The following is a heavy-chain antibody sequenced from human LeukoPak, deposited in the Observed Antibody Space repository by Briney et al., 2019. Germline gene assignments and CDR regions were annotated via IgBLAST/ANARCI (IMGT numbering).Heavy chain of an antibody. CDR3: WKGRGLSRGGSGGTDKGYFDY. Sequence: PGGSLRLSCSASGFTFSSYAMHWVRQAPGKGLEYVSAISSNGGSTYYADSVKGRFTISRDNSKNTLYLQMSSLRAEDTAVYYCWKGRGLSRGGSGGTDKGYFDYWGQGTLVTVPS. V-gene: IGHV3-64D*06. CDR1: GFTFSSYA. J-gene: IGHJ4*02. D-gene: IGHD6-19*01. CDR2: ISSNGGST.